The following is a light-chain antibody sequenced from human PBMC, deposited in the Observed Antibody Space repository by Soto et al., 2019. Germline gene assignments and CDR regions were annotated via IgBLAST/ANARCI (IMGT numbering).Light chain of an antibody. CDR3: ASYTRTVTMI. V-gene: IGLV2-14*01. CDR1: SNDIGHYNS. CDR2: EVS. J-gene: IGLJ2*01. Sequence: QSALTQPPSASGSPGQSITISCTGTSNDIGHYNSVSWYQQHPAKAPKVMISEVSNRPSGISNRFSGSKSGNTAFLTISGLQAEDEADYYCASYTRTVTMIFGGGTKVTVL.